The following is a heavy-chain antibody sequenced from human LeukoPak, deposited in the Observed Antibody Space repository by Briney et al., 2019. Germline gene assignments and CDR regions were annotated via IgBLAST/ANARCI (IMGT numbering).Heavy chain of an antibody. V-gene: IGHV4-59*01. J-gene: IGHJ3*02. Sequence: SETLSLTCTVSGGSISSYYWSWVRQPPGKGLEWIGYICYSGSTNYNPSLKNRVTISVDTSKNQFSLKLSSVTAADTAVYYCARDLATAATADRAFDIWGQGTMVTVSS. CDR2: ICYSGST. CDR1: GGSISSYY. D-gene: IGHD6-13*01. CDR3: ARDLATAATADRAFDI.